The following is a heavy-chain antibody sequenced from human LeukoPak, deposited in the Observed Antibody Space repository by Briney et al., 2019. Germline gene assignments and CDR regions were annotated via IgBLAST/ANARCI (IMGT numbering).Heavy chain of an antibody. V-gene: IGHV1-2*02. J-gene: IGHJ5*02. D-gene: IGHD3-9*01. Sequence: GASVKVSCKASGYTFTGYYMHWVRQAPGQGLECMGWINPNSRGTNYAQTLQGRVTMTRDTSISTTYMELSRLRSDDTAVYCCARGQSQILYFDWLSDRAYNWFDPWGQGTVVTVSS. CDR3: ARGQSQILYFDWLSDRAYNWFDP. CDR1: GYTFTGYY. CDR2: INPNSRGT.